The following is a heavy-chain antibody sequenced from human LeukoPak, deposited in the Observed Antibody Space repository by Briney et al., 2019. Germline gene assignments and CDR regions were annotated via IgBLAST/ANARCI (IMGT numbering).Heavy chain of an antibody. V-gene: IGHV4-39*01. Sequence: PSETLSLTCSVSGGSISSSSYYWAWIRQPPGKGLEWIGDIYYSGSTYYNPSLKSRVTISVDTSKNQFSLKLSSVTTADTAVYYCARRGGYDFSYDYWGQGILVTVSS. CDR1: GGSISSSSYY. CDR2: IYYSGST. J-gene: IGHJ4*02. CDR3: ARRGGYDFSYDY. D-gene: IGHD5-12*01.